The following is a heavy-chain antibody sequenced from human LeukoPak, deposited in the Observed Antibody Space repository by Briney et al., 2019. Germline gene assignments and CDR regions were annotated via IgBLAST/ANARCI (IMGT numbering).Heavy chain of an antibody. D-gene: IGHD3-9*01. CDR3: ARLGNTGSHFDY. CDR1: GGSISSYY. Sequence: SETLSLTCTVSGGSISSYYWSWIRQPPGKGLEWIGYIYYSGSTNYNPSLKSRVTISVDTSKNQFSLKLSSVTAADTAVYYCARLGNTGSHFDYWGQGTLVTVSS. J-gene: IGHJ4*02. CDR2: IYYSGST. V-gene: IGHV4-59*01.